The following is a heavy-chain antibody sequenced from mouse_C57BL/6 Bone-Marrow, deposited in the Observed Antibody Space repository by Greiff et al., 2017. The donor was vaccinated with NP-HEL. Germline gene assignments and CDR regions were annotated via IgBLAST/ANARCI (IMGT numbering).Heavy chain of an antibody. V-gene: IGHV1-50*01. CDR2: IDPSDSYT. J-gene: IGHJ2*01. CDR1: GYTFTSYW. CDR3: ARYWDFDY. Sequence: VQLQQPGAELVKPGASVKLSCKASGYTFTSYWMQWVKQRPGQGLEWIGEIDPSDSYTNYNQKFKGKATLTVDTSSSTAYMQLSSLTSEDSAVYYCARYWDFDYWGQGTTLTVSS. D-gene: IGHD4-1*01.